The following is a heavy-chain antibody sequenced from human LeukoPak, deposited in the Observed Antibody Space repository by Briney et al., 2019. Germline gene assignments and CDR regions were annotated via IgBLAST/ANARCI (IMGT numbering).Heavy chain of an antibody. D-gene: IGHD1-26*01. CDR2: ISGSGGST. V-gene: IGHV3-23*01. CDR3: AKDRGVGATHY. CDR1: GFTFSSYG. J-gene: IGHJ4*02. Sequence: GGSLRLSCAASGFTFSSYGMHWVRQAPGKGLEWVSAISGSGGSTYYADSVKGRFTISRDNSKNTLYLQMNSLRAEDTAVYYCAKDRGVGATHYWGQGTLVTVSS.